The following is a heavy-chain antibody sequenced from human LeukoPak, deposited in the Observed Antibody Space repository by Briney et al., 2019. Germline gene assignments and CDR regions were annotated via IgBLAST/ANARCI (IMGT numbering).Heavy chain of an antibody. CDR1: GFTFGDYA. Sequence: GGSLRLSCTASGFTFGDYAMSWFRQAPGKGLEWVGFIRSKAYGGTTEYAASVKGRFTISRDDPKSIAYLQMNSLKTEDTAVYYCTRYDFWSGYPSWGQGTLVTVSS. CDR3: TRYDFWSGYPS. D-gene: IGHD3-3*01. V-gene: IGHV3-49*03. CDR2: IRSKAYGGTT. J-gene: IGHJ4*02.